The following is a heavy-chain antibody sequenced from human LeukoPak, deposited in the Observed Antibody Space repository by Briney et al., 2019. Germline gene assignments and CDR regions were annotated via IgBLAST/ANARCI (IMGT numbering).Heavy chain of an antibody. CDR2: VHNSGST. V-gene: IGHV4-4*07. Sequence: PWETLSLTCTVSGGSISNYYWNWIRQSAGRGLELIGRVHNSGSTNYNPSLKSRVTMSLDTSKNQFSLKLSSVTAADTAVYYCASRPSGIAVAPFDYWGQGTLVTVSS. CDR1: GGSISNYY. CDR3: ASRPSGIAVAPFDY. J-gene: IGHJ4*02. D-gene: IGHD6-19*01.